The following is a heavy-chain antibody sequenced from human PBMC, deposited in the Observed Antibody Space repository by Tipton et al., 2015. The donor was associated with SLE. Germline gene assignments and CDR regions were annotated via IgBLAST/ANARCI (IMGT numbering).Heavy chain of an antibody. CDR3: ARTYYYDSSAYYYFDY. Sequence: SLRLSCAASGLTFSNSAMSWVRQAPGKGLEWVSTISTGGASTHYADSVKGRFTISRDNSGNTLYLQMNSLRAGDTAVYYCARTYYYDSSAYYYFDYWGQGTLVTVSS. J-gene: IGHJ4*02. CDR1: GLTFSNSA. V-gene: IGHV3-23*01. CDR2: ISTGGAST. D-gene: IGHD3-22*01.